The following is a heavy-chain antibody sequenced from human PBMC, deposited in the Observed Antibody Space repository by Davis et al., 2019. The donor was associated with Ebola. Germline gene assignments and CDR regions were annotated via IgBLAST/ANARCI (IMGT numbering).Heavy chain of an antibody. CDR3: ARDREKRYYDSTGYDP. Sequence: MPSETLSLTCAVYGGSFSGYYWSWIRQPPGKGLEWIGELNHSGSTNYNPSLKSRVTISVDTSKNQFSLKLTSVTAADTAVYYCARDREKRYYDSTGYDPWGQGTLVTVSS. D-gene: IGHD3-22*01. CDR2: LNHSGST. CDR1: GGSFSGYY. J-gene: IGHJ5*02. V-gene: IGHV4-34*01.